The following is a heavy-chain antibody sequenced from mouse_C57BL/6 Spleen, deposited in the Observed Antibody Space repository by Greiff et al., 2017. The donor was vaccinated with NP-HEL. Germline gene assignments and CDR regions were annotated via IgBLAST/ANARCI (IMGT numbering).Heavy chain of an antibody. Sequence: EVQLQESGGGLVKPGGSLKLSCAASGFTFSSYAMSWVRQTPEKRLEWVATISDGGSYTYYPDNVKGRFTISRDNAKNNLYLQMSHLKSEDTAMYYCAREANFDYWGQGTTLTVSS. D-gene: IGHD1-1*01. V-gene: IGHV5-4*01. CDR1: GFTFSSYA. CDR2: ISDGGSYT. J-gene: IGHJ2*01. CDR3: AREANFDY.